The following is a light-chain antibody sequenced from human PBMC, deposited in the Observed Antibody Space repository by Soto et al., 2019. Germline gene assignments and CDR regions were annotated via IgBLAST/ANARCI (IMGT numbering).Light chain of an antibody. CDR1: QSVSSS. V-gene: IGKV3-11*01. CDR3: HQHANWPFLT. J-gene: IGKJ4*01. CDR2: DAS. Sequence: EIVLTQSPATLSLSPGERATLSCSASQSVSSSLAWYQQTPGQEPRLLVYDASTRATGVPARFSGSGSGTDVTLSISTLEPADFAVYFCHQHANWPFLTLGGGTKVEIK.